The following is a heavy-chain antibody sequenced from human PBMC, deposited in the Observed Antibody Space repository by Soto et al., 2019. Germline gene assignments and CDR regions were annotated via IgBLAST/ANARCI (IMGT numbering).Heavy chain of an antibody. Sequence: SETLSLTCTVSGGSISSYYWSWIRQPPGKGLEWIGYIYYSGSTYYNPSLKSRVTISVDTSKNQFSLKLSSVTAADTAVYYCARHTPGYSSVWFIDYWGQGTLVTVSS. V-gene: IGHV4-59*08. CDR1: GGSISSYY. CDR2: IYYSGST. CDR3: ARHTPGYSSVWFIDY. J-gene: IGHJ4*02. D-gene: IGHD6-19*01.